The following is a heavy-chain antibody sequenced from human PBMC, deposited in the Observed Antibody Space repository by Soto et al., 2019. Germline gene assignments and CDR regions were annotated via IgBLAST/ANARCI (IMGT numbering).Heavy chain of an antibody. CDR3: ARVSSGWPFDY. CDR2: IYYSGST. V-gene: IGHV4-30-4*01. D-gene: IGHD6-19*01. Sequence: TLSLTCTVSGGSISSGDYYWSWIRQPPGKGLEWIGYIYYSGSTYYNPSLKSRVTISVDTPKNQFSLKLSSVTVADTAVYYCARVSSGWPFDYWGQGTLVTVSS. J-gene: IGHJ4*02. CDR1: GGSISSGDYY.